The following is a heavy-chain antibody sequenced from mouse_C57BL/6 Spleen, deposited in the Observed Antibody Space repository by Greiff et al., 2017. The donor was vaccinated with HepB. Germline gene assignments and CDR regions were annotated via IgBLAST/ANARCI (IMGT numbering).Heavy chain of an antibody. J-gene: IGHJ2*01. Sequence: EVKLVESEGGLVQPGSSMKLSCTASGFTFSDYYMAWVRQVPEKGLEWVANINYDGSSTYYLDSLKSRFIISRDNAKNILYLQMSSLKSEDTATYYCARETPEYYFDYWGQGTTLTVSS. CDR1: GFTFSDYY. CDR3: ARETPEYYFDY. V-gene: IGHV5-16*01. CDR2: INYDGSST.